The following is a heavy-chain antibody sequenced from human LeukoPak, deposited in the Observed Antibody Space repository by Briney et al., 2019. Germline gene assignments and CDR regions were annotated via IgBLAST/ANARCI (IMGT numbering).Heavy chain of an antibody. Sequence: KSSETLSLTCTVSGGSISSYYWSWIRQPPGKGLEWIGYIYYSGSTNYNPSLKSRVTISVDTSKNQFSLKLSSVTAADTAVYYCAGREYSSSSRYWYFDLWGRGTLVTVSS. J-gene: IGHJ2*01. CDR2: IYYSGST. D-gene: IGHD6-6*01. CDR1: GGSISSYY. CDR3: AGREYSSSSRYWYFDL. V-gene: IGHV4-59*08.